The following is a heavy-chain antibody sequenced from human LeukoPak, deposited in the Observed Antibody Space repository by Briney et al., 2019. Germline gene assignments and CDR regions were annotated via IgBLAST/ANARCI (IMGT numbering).Heavy chain of an antibody. J-gene: IGHJ6*03. CDR1: GFTFSSYA. CDR3: ARDRIEQQRTLGRSSNYYYYYYMDV. Sequence: GGSLRLSCAASGFTFSSYAMSWVRQAPGKGLEWVSAISGSGGSTYYADSVKGRFTISRDNSKNTLYLQMNSLRAEDTAVYYCARDRIEQQRTLGRSSNYYYYYYMDVWGKGTTVTVSS. CDR2: ISGSGGST. D-gene: IGHD6-13*01. V-gene: IGHV3-23*01.